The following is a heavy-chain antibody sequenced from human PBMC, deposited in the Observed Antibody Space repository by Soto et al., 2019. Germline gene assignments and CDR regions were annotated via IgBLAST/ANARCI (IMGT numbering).Heavy chain of an antibody. CDR2: INSDSDYI. CDR3: ARDSGAAKSYFNY. CDR1: GFTFGTYT. Sequence: GGSLRLSCAASGFTFGTYTMNWVRQAPGKGLEWVSSINSDSDYIYYADSVRGRFTISRDNAQSSLYLQMNSLRADDTAVYFCARDSGAAKSYFNYWGQGVLVTVSS. J-gene: IGHJ4*02. V-gene: IGHV3-21*06. D-gene: IGHD2-15*01.